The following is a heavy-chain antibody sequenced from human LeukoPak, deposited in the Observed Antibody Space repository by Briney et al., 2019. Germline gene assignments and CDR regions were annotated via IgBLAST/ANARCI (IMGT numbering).Heavy chain of an antibody. V-gene: IGHV3-30*04. D-gene: IGHD1-26*01. Sequence: PGGSLRLSCAASGFTFSSYVMHWVRQAPGKGLEWVAIISYDGSNEYYADSVKGRFTISRDNAKNSLYLQMNSLRAEDTALYYCARAFFPTVGAYDYWGQGTLVTVSS. CDR2: ISYDGSNE. CDR3: ARAFFPTVGAYDY. J-gene: IGHJ4*02. CDR1: GFTFSSYV.